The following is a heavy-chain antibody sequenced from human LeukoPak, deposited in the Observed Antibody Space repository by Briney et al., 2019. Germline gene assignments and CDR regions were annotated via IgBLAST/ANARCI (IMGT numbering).Heavy chain of an antibody. CDR3: AKDAERGFDFSNSLES. CDR1: GFTFSHYA. J-gene: IGHJ4*02. CDR2: IWNDGSDK. D-gene: IGHD4-11*01. Sequence: PGPSLRLSCAPSGFTFSHYAMHWVRQAPGKGLEWVAVIWNDGSDKYYGDSVKGRFTISRDNSEETVYLQMNTLRVEDTAVYYCAKDAERGFDFSNSLESWGQGTLVTVSS. V-gene: IGHV3-33*06.